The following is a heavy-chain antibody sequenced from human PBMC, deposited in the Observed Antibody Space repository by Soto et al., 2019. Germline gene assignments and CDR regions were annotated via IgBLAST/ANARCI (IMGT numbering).Heavy chain of an antibody. CDR1: GDSISSVGYS. J-gene: IGHJ4*02. CDR2: IYHSGSA. V-gene: IGHV4-30-2*01. Sequence: SETLSLTCAVSGDSISSVGYSWSWIRQPPGKGLEWIGYIYHSGSASYNPSLKSRVTISVDGSKNHFSLQLSSVTAADTAVYYCARGRLLPAVNFDYWGQGTLVTVSS. CDR3: ARGRLLPAVNFDY. D-gene: IGHD2-2*01.